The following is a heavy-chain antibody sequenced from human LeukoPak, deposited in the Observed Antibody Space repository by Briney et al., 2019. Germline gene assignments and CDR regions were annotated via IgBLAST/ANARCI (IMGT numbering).Heavy chain of an antibody. V-gene: IGHV4-61*02. J-gene: IGHJ5*02. Sequence: NPSETLSLTCTVSGGSITSGSYYWSWIRQPAGRGLEWIGRMYSSGYTTYSPSLKSRVTISGGTSKNQFSLKLTSVTAADTAVYYCARGLVTAIPNVHNGFDPWGQGTLVTVSS. CDR1: GGSITSGSYY. D-gene: IGHD2-21*02. CDR3: ARGLVTAIPNVHNGFDP. CDR2: MYSSGYT.